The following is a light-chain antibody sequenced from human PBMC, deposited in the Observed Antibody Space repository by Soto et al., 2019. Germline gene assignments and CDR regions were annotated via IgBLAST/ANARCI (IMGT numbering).Light chain of an antibody. J-gene: IGKJ1*01. V-gene: IGKV3-20*01. Sequence: EIVLTQSPGTLSLSPGERATLSCRASQSVSSSYLAWYQQKPGQAPRLLNYGASSRATGIPDMFIGSGSGTDLTLTISRLEPEDFAVYYCQQYCSSPRTFGQGTKVDIK. CDR3: QQYCSSPRT. CDR2: GAS. CDR1: QSVSSSY.